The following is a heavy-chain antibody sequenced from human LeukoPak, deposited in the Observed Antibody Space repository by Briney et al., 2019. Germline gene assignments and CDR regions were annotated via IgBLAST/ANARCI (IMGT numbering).Heavy chain of an antibody. CDR3: TSLHDGHLEVFDY. D-gene: IGHD1-1*01. J-gene: IGHJ4*02. CDR1: GFTFSGSA. Sequence: WGSLKLSCAASGFTFSGSAMHWVRQASGKGLEWVGRIRSKANSYATAYAASVKGRFTISRDDSKNTAYLQMNSLKTEDTAVYYCTSLHDGHLEVFDYWGQGTLVTVSS. CDR2: IRSKANSYAT. V-gene: IGHV3-73*01.